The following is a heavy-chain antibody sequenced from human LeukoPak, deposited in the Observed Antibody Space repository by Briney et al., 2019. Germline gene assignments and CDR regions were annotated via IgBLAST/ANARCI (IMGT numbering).Heavy chain of an antibody. V-gene: IGHV4-31*03. D-gene: IGHD3-16*01. CDR1: GDAIGSHGFY. J-gene: IGHJ4*02. CDR3: ARARGLGEVFFDW. Sequence: PSETLSLTCTASGDAIGSHGFYWSWIRQHPGKGLQCICYSDYRGTTYYSPSLKGRLTISDDTSENQFSLELSSVTADDTAMYYCARARGLGEVFFDWWGRGIFVTVFS. CDR2: SDYRGTT.